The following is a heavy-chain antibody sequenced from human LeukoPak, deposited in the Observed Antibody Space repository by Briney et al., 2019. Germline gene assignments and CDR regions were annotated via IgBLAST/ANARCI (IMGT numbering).Heavy chain of an antibody. J-gene: IGHJ4*02. V-gene: IGHV3-48*04. CDR3: ARLGLPDY. D-gene: IGHD2-21*01. CDR2: ISSSSSTI. Sequence: GGSLRLSCAASGFTFSTYSMNWVRQVPGKGLEWVSYISSSSSTIYYADSVKGRFTISRDNAKNSLYLQMNSLRVEDTAVYYCARLGLPDYWGQGTLVTVSS. CDR1: GFTFSTYS.